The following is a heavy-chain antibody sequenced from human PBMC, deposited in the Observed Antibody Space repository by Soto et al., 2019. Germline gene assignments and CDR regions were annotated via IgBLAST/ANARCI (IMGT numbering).Heavy chain of an antibody. Sequence: QVQLVQSGAEVKKPGSSVKVSYKASGGTFSSYTISWVRQAPGQGLEWMGRIIPILGIANYAQKFQGRVTITADKSTSTAYMELSSLRSEDTAVYYCARGIGYCSSTSCPAGFDYWGQGTLVTVSS. J-gene: IGHJ4*02. V-gene: IGHV1-69*02. CDR1: GGTFSSYT. CDR2: IIPILGIA. CDR3: ARGIGYCSSTSCPAGFDY. D-gene: IGHD2-2*03.